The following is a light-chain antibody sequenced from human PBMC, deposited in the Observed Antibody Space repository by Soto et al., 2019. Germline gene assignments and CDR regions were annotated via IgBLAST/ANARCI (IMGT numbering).Light chain of an antibody. CDR2: DAS. J-gene: IGKJ5*01. CDR3: QQYNSYSPIT. Sequence: QITQSPSTLSASVGDRVTITCRASQSVSSWLAWYQQKPGKAPKLLIYDASSLESGVPSRFGGSGSGTEFTLTNNSLQPDDSAAYYCQQYNSYSPITFGQGTRLEIK. CDR1: QSVSSW. V-gene: IGKV1-5*01.